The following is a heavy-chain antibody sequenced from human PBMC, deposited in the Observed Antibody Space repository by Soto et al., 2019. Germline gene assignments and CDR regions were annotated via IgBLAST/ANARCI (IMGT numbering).Heavy chain of an antibody. CDR1: GGTFSSYT. CDR3: AHGYCSGGSSYLNAFDI. J-gene: IGHJ3*02. CDR2: IIPILGIA. D-gene: IGHD2-15*01. Sequence: SVKVSCKASGGTFSSYTISWVRQAPGQGLEWMGRIIPILGIANYAQKFQGRVTMTTDTSTSTAYMELRSLRSDDTAVYYCAHGYCSGGSSYLNAFDIWGQGTMVTVSS. V-gene: IGHV1-69*02.